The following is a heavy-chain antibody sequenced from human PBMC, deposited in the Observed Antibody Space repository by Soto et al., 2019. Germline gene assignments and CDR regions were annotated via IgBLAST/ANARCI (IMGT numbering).Heavy chain of an antibody. V-gene: IGHV4-39*01. CDR1: GVSISGSRYY. J-gene: IGHJ6*02. Sequence: TLSLTCTVSGVSISGSRYYWGWIRQPPGRGLEWIGNIYYSGSTYYTPALKSRVTLSVDTSKNQFSLNLNSVTAADTAVYYCARGGIPPSGYGIAYAMDVWGQGTTVTVSS. CDR2: IYYSGST. CDR3: ARGGIPPSGYGIAYAMDV. D-gene: IGHD1-26*01.